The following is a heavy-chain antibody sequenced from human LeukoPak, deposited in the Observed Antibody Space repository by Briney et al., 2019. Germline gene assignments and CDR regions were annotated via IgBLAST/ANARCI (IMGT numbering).Heavy chain of an antibody. D-gene: IGHD2-8*01. CDR1: GGTFRSYA. CDR2: INPNSGGT. CDR3: ARGPYCTNGVCSDNWFDP. Sequence: ASVKVSCKASGGTFRSYAISWVRQAPGQGLEWMGRINPNSGGTNYAQKFQGRVTMTRDKSISTAYMELSRLRSDDTAVYYCARGPYCTNGVCSDNWFDPWGQGTLVTVSS. V-gene: IGHV1-2*02. J-gene: IGHJ5*02.